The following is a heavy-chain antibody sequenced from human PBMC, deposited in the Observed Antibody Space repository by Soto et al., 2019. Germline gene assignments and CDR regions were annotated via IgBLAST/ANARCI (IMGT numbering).Heavy chain of an antibody. J-gene: IGHJ4*02. D-gene: IGHD3-22*01. CDR2: ISYDGSNK. Sequence: SLRLSCAASGFTFSSYGMHWVRQAPGKGLEWVAVISYDGSNKYYADSVKGRFTISRDNSKNTLYLQMNSLRAEDTAVYYCAKDRSPNYYDSSGFDYWGQGTLVTVSS. V-gene: IGHV3-30*18. CDR1: GFTFSSYG. CDR3: AKDRSPNYYDSSGFDY.